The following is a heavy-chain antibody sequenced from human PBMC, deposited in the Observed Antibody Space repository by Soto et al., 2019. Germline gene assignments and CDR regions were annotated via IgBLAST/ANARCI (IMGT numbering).Heavy chain of an antibody. CDR1: GGTFSSYA. V-gene: IGHV1-69*06. D-gene: IGHD6-6*01. CDR3: ARDQVIAARYNWFDP. Sequence: ASVKVSCKASGGTFSSYAISWVRQAPGQGLEWMGGIIPIFGTANYAQKFQGRVTITADKSTSTAYMELSSLRSEDTAVYYCARDQVIAARYNWFDPWGQGTLVTVSS. J-gene: IGHJ5*02. CDR2: IIPIFGTA.